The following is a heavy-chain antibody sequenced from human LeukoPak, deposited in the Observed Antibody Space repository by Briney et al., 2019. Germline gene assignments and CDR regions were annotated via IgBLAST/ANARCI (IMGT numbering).Heavy chain of an antibody. D-gene: IGHD4/OR15-4a*01. V-gene: IGHV3-21*01. CDR1: GFTLSSYS. CDR2: ISRSSGYI. CDR3: TRGDDYGSNTRLPKFNWFDP. Sequence: GGSLRLSCVASGFTLSSYSMNWVRQAPGKGLEWVSSISRSSGYIFYADSIKGRFTVSRDNSKNALYLQMNSLRAADTAVYYCTRGDDYGSNTRLPKFNWFDPWGQGSLVTVSS. J-gene: IGHJ5*02.